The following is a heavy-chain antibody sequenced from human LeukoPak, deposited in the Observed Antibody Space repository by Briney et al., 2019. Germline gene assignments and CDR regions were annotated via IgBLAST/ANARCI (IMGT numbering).Heavy chain of an antibody. J-gene: IGHJ6*04. CDR1: GGSISSGGYY. CDR2: IYYSGST. D-gene: IGHD2-2*01. V-gene: IGHV4-31*03. CDR3: ARDATFVSTSYYYYYGTDV. Sequence: SETLSLTCTVSGGSISSGGYYWSWIRQHPGKGLEWIGYIYYSGSTYYNPSLKSRVTISVDTSKNQFSLKLSSVTAADTAVYYCARDATFVSTSYYYYYGTDVWGKGTTVTVSS.